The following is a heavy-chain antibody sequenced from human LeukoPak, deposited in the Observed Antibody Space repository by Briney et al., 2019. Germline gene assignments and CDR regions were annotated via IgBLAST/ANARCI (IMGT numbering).Heavy chain of an antibody. D-gene: IGHD5-18*01. Sequence: SETLSLTCTVSGGSISSYYWSWIRQPPGKGLEWIEYIYYSGSTNYNPSLKSRVTISVDTSKNQFSLKLSSVTAADTAVYYCARRGYSYGDFDYWGQGTLVTVSS. CDR2: IYYSGST. J-gene: IGHJ4*02. CDR3: ARRGYSYGDFDY. V-gene: IGHV4-59*08. CDR1: GGSISSYY.